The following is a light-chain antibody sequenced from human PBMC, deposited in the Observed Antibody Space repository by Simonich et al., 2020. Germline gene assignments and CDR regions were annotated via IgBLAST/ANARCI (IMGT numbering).Light chain of an antibody. CDR1: SSDVGGYNI. CDR2: DVS. V-gene: IGLV2-11*01. Sequence: QSALTQPRSVSGSPGQSVTISCTGTSSDVGGYNIVSWYQQHPGKAPKTMIYDVSKRPSGVPVRFSGANSGNTASLTISGLQAEDEADYYCCSYAGSYTWVFGGGTKLTVL. J-gene: IGLJ3*02. CDR3: CSYAGSYTWV.